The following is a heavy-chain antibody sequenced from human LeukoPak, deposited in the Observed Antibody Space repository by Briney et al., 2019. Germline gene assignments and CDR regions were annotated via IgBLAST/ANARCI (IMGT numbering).Heavy chain of an antibody. CDR3: ARDFFTEVWWRHSSGPSGWFDP. V-gene: IGHV1-18*01. D-gene: IGHD3-22*01. J-gene: IGHJ5*02. Sequence: GASVKVSCKASGYTFTSYGISWVRQAPGQGLEWMGWISAYNGNTNYAQKFQGRVTMTTDTSTSTAYMELRRLRSDDTAVYYCARDFFTEVWWRHSSGPSGWFDPWGQGTLVTVSS. CDR2: ISAYNGNT. CDR1: GYTFTSYG.